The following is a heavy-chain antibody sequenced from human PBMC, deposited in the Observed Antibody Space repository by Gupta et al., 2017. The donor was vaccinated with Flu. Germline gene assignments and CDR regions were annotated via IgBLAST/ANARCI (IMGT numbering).Heavy chain of an antibody. J-gene: IGHJ4*02. CDR3: TSSLPLAANDH. CDR1: GFTFSTYW. D-gene: IGHD6-13*01. CDR2: INTDGSST. V-gene: IGHV3-74*01. Sequence: EVQLVESGGGLVQPGGSLRLSCAASGFTFSTYWMHWVRQVPGKGLVWVSRINTDGSSTSYADSVKGRFTISRDNAKNTLWLQMNSLRAEDTGFYYCTSSLPLAANDHWGQGTLVTVSS.